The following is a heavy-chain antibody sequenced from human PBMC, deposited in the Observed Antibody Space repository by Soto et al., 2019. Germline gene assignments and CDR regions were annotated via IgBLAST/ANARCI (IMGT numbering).Heavy chain of an antibody. CDR1: GFTFSSYG. J-gene: IGHJ4*02. Sequence: QVQLVESGGGVVQPGRSLRLSCAASGFTFSSYGMHWVRQAPGKGLEWVAVIWYDGSNKYYADSVKGRFTISRDNSKNTLSLQMNSLRAEDTAVYYCARGYMITFGGVIGDWGQGTLVTVSS. V-gene: IGHV3-33*01. D-gene: IGHD3-16*02. CDR2: IWYDGSNK. CDR3: ARGYMITFGGVIGD.